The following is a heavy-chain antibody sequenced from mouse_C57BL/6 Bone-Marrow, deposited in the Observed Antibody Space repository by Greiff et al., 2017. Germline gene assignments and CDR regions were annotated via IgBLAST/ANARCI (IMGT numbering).Heavy chain of an antibody. Sequence: QVQLQQPGAELVRPGTSVKLSCKASGYTFTSYWMHWVKQRPGQGLEWIGVIDPSDSYTNYNQKFKGKATLTVDTSSSTAYMQLSSLTSEDSAVYYCARRGTGSGYRAWFAYWGQGTLVTVSA. CDR1: GYTFTSYW. CDR3: ARRGTGSGYRAWFAY. V-gene: IGHV1-59*01. CDR2: IDPSDSYT. J-gene: IGHJ3*01. D-gene: IGHD3-2*02.